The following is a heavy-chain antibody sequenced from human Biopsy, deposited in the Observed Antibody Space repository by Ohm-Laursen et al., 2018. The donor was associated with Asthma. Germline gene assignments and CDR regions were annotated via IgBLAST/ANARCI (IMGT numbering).Heavy chain of an antibody. CDR1: GYTFNSAG. CDR3: ARAVDYSHYYGIDV. Sequence: SVKVSCKASGYTFNSAGITWVRQAPGQGLEWMGWISVYNGNTKVAQKLQDRVTMITDTSTSTAYMELRSMRSDDTAVYFCARAVDYSHYYGIDVWGQGTTVTVS. CDR2: ISVYNGNT. J-gene: IGHJ6*02. V-gene: IGHV1-18*01. D-gene: IGHD3-10*01.